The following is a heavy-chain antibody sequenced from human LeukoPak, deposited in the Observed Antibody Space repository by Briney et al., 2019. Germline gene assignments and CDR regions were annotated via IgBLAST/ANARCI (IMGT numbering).Heavy chain of an antibody. CDR1: GFTFSSYE. V-gene: IGHV3-48*03. D-gene: IGHD5-18*01. J-gene: IGHJ4*02. CDR3: ARGGFNYDSYHFDY. Sequence: GGSLRLSCAASGFTFSSYEMNWVRQAPGKGLEWVSYTSGSGRTIYYADSVKGRFTISRDNAKNSLYLQMNSLRAEDTAVYYCARGGFNYDSYHFDYWGQGTLVTVSS. CDR2: TSGSGRTI.